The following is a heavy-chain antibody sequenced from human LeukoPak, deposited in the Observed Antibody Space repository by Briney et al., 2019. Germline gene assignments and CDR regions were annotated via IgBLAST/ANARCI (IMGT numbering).Heavy chain of an antibody. Sequence: SETLSLTCTVSGYSISSGYYWGWIRQPPGKGLEWIGRIYTSGSTNYNPSLKSRVTMSVDTSKNQFSLKLSSVTAADTAVYYCARAAWGMMATPTAFDIWGQGTMVTVSS. CDR2: IYTSGST. CDR3: ARAAWGMMATPTAFDI. J-gene: IGHJ3*02. V-gene: IGHV4-38-2*02. CDR1: GYSISSGYY. D-gene: IGHD5-24*01.